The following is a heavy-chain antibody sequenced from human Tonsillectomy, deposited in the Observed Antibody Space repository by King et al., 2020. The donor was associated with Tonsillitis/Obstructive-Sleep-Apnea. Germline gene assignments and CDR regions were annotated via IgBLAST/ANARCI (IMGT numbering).Heavy chain of an antibody. Sequence: QLQESGPGLVKPSQTLSLTCTVSGGSISSGNYYWSWIRQHPVKGLEWIGDIYDSGSTYHNASLKSRVTISVDTSKNQFSLKLISVTAADTAVYYCARVHGADRNYYDHYMDVWGKGTTVTVSS. J-gene: IGHJ6*03. D-gene: IGHD4-17*01. CDR2: IYDSGST. V-gene: IGHV4-31*03. CDR3: ARVHGADRNYYDHYMDV. CDR1: GGSISSGNYY.